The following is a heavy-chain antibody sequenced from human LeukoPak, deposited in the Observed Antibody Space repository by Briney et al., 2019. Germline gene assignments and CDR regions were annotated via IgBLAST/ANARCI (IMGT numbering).Heavy chain of an antibody. J-gene: IGHJ3*02. V-gene: IGHV3-48*03. CDR1: GFTFSSYE. CDR3: ARFVRAYAFDI. D-gene: IGHD2-8*01. Sequence: GGSLRLSCAASGFTFSSYEMNWVRRAPGKGLEWVSYISSSGSTIYYADSVKGRFTISRDNAKNSLYLQMNSLRAEDTAVYYCARFVRAYAFDIWGQGTMVTVSS. CDR2: ISSSGSTI.